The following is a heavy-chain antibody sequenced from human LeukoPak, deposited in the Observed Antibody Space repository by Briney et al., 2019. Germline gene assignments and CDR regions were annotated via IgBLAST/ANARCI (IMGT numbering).Heavy chain of an antibody. CDR1: GFTFSSYA. V-gene: IGHV3-23*01. J-gene: IGHJ4*02. D-gene: IGHD6-13*01. CDR2: ISGSGDNT. Sequence: GGSLRLSCAASGFTFSSYAMNWVRQAPGKGLEWVSGISGSGDNTYYADSVKGRFTVSRDNSKNTLFLQMNSLRAEDTAVYYCAKVRSGDIAAALNYWGQGTLVPVSS. CDR3: AKVRSGDIAAALNY.